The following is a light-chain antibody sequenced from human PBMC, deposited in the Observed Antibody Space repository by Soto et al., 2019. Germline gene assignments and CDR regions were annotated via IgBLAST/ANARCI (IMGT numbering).Light chain of an antibody. CDR1: QDISSY. CDR3: QQLKSYPLT. J-gene: IGKJ4*01. Sequence: DIQLTQSPSFLSASVGDRVTITCRAGQDISSYLAWYQQKPGKAPNLLMYAASTLQSGVPTRFSGSGSGTEFHLTSSTLQPEDVATCYCQQLKSYPLTFGGGTKVEIK. CDR2: AAS. V-gene: IGKV1-9*01.